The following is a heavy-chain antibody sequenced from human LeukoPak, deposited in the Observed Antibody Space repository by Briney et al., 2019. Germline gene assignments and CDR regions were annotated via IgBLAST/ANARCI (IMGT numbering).Heavy chain of an antibody. J-gene: IGHJ4*02. CDR3: ARDKYTGYETFDY. CDR2: INPNNGGT. Sequence: ASVKVSCKASGYTFTGYYIHLVRQAPGQGLEWMGWINPNNGGTNYAQKFQGRVTMTRDTSISTAYMELNRLTSDDTAVYYCARDKYTGYETFDYWGQGTPVTVSS. D-gene: IGHD5-12*01. V-gene: IGHV1-2*02. CDR1: GYTFTGYY.